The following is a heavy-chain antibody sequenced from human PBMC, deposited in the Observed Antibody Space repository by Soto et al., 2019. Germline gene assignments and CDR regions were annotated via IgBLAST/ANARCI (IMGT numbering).Heavy chain of an antibody. CDR2: IHHSGST. V-gene: IGHV4-4*02. CDR3: ARLGSSGWYQGSYFDY. CDR1: GGSISSSNW. J-gene: IGHJ4*02. Sequence: SETLSLTCAVSGGSISSSNWWSWVRQPPGKGLEWIGDIHHSGSTNYNPSLKSRVTISAETSKNQFSLMMNSVTAADTAVYYCARLGSSGWYQGSYFDYWGQGTLVTVSS. D-gene: IGHD6-19*01.